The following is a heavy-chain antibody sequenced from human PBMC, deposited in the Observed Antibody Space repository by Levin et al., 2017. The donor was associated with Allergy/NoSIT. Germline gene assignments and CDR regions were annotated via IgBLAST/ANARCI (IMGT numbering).Heavy chain of an antibody. D-gene: IGHD5-18*01. Sequence: GESLKISCAAAGFTFSSYAMHWVRQAPGKGLEWVAVISYDGSNKYYADSVKGRFTISRDNSKKTMYLQMKSLRAEDTAVYYCARVVADTVMLTNDYDGMDGWGQGTTVTVSS. CDR3: ARVVADTVMLTNDYDGMDG. CDR1: GFTFSSYA. V-gene: IGHV3-30*04. CDR2: ISYDGSNK. J-gene: IGHJ6*02.